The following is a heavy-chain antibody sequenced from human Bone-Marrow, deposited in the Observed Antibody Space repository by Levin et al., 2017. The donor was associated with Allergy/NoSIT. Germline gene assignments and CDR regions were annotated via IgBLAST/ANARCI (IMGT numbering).Heavy chain of an antibody. CDR1: GFSVSDNY. D-gene: IGHD1-1*01. Sequence: GGSLRLSCAASGFSVSDNYLTWVRQAPGKGLEWVSLIYSGGNTYYADSVKGRFTIPRDTSKNTLFLQMNSLRAEDSAVYYCARFRVKMGTTEAFHLWGQGTMVTVSS. J-gene: IGHJ3*01. V-gene: IGHV3-53*01. CDR3: ARFRVKMGTTEAFHL. CDR2: IYSGGNT.